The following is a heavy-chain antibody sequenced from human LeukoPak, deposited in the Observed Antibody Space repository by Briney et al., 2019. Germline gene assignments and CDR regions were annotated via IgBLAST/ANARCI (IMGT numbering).Heavy chain of an antibody. Sequence: GGSLRLSCAASGFTFDDYAMHWVRQAPGKGLEWVSGISWNSGSIGYADSVKGRFTISRDNAKNSLYLQMNSLRAEDTALYYCAKDKEQWYSSGWPDYWGQGTLVTVSS. J-gene: IGHJ4*02. CDR2: ISWNSGSI. V-gene: IGHV3-9*01. CDR1: GFTFDDYA. D-gene: IGHD6-19*01. CDR3: AKDKEQWYSSGWPDY.